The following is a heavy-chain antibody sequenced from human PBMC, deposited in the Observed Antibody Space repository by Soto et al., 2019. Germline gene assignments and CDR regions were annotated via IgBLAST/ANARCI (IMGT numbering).Heavy chain of an antibody. CDR2: ISGSGGST. D-gene: IGHD6-19*01. J-gene: IGHJ4*02. CDR1: WFPFYSYS. CDR3: AKDKEWLVPKYFDY. V-gene: IGHV3-23*01. Sequence: PGGSLRLSFSAPWFPFYSYSLSWVRQAPGKGLEWVSAISGSGGSTYYADSVKGRFTISRDNSKNTLYLQMNSLRAEDTAVYYCAKDKEWLVPKYFDYWGQGTLVTVSS.